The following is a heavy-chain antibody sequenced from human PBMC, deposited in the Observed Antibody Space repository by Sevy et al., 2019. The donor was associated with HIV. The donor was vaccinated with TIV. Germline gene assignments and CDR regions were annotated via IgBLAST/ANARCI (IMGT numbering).Heavy chain of an antibody. CDR2: IYSDSKT. CDR3: AGWSSAWTLFDY. D-gene: IGHD6-19*01. Sequence: GGSLRLSCAASGFTVSRNYMSWVRQAPRKGLEWVSVIYSDSKTFYADSVQDRFTISRDNSKNTLYLQMNSLRAEDTAVYYCAGWSSAWTLFDYWGQGTLVTISS. J-gene: IGHJ4*02. CDR1: GFTVSRNY. V-gene: IGHV3-66*01.